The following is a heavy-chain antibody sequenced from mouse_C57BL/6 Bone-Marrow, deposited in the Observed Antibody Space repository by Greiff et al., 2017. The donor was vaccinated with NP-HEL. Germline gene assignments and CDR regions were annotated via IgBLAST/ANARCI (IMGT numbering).Heavy chain of an antibody. V-gene: IGHV5-9-1*02. CDR1: GFTLSSYA. J-gene: IGHJ2*01. CDR2: ISSGGDYI. Sequence: EVKLMESGEGLVKPGGSLKLSCAASGFTLSSYAMSWVRQTPEKRLEWVAYISSGGDYIYYADTVKGRFTISRDNARNTLYLQMSSLKSEDTAMYYCTRDDGYFFDYWGQGTTLTVSS. CDR3: TRDDGYFFDY. D-gene: IGHD2-3*01.